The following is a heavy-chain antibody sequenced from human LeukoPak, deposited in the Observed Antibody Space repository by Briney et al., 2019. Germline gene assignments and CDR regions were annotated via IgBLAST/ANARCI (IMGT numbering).Heavy chain of an antibody. CDR1: GGSISSGNYY. J-gene: IGHJ1*01. CDR3: ASEGRYYDSSGYEYFQH. D-gene: IGHD3-22*01. Sequence: SQTLSLTCTASGGSISSGNYYWSWIRQPAGKGLEWIGRIYTSGSTTYNPSLKSRLTMSVDTSKNQFSLKLSSVAAADTAIYYCASEGRYYDSSGYEYFQHWGQGTLVTVSS. V-gene: IGHV4-61*02. CDR2: IYTSGST.